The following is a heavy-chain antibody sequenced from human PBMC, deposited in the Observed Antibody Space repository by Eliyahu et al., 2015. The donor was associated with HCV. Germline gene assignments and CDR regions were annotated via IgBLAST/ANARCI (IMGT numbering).Heavy chain of an antibody. CDR1: GVXLSNYG. J-gene: IGHJ4*02. D-gene: IGHD2-8*01. Sequence: QVQLVQSGAEVKNPGSSVKVXCKXSGVXLSNYGIIWVRQAPGQGLEWXGGILPSFGAANYAQKFQGRVTITADEYTTTGYMELSALRSEDTAMYYCATSGSPFILGEMVYFHFWGQGTLVTVSS. CDR3: ATSGSPFILGEMVYFHF. V-gene: IGHV1-69*01. CDR2: ILPSFGAA.